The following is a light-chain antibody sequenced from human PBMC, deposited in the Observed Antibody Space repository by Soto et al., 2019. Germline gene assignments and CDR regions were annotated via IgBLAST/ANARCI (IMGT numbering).Light chain of an antibody. J-gene: IGKJ4*01. CDR3: QQYDNLPLT. CDR2: DAS. Sequence: DIQMTQSPSSLSASVVYRVTITCLASQDISNYLNWYQQKPGKAPKLLIYDASNLETGVPSRFSGSGSGTDFTFTISSLQPEDIATYYCQQYDNLPLTLGGGTKVDIK. CDR1: QDISNY. V-gene: IGKV1-33*01.